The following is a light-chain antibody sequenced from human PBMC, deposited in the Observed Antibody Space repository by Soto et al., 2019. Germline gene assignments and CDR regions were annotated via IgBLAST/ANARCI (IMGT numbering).Light chain of an antibody. V-gene: IGKV3-11*01. CDR2: DAS. CDR1: QSVRSL. J-gene: IGKJ1*01. CDR3: LQRSTWPWT. Sequence: IVLTQSPATLSLSPGESATLSCRASQSVRSLLAWYQQKPGQDPRLLIYDASNRATGIPARFSGSGTGTDFTLAISSLEPEDVAVYYCLQRSTWPWTFGQGTKVEFK.